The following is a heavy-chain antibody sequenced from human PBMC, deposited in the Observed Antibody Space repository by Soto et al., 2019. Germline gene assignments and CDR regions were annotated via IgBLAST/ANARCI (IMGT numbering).Heavy chain of an antibody. CDR3: ARRHSSSSAFYH. D-gene: IGHD6-13*01. Sequence: EVQLVQSGAEVKKPGASLRISCKGSGYSSTSYWINWVRQMPGKGLEWMGRIDPSVSYTNQSPSFQGQVTTSADKSLSTAYLQSSSLKASDSAMYYCARRHSSSSAFYHWGQGTLVTVSS. CDR1: GYSSTSYW. J-gene: IGHJ5*02. CDR2: IDPSVSYT. V-gene: IGHV5-10-1*04.